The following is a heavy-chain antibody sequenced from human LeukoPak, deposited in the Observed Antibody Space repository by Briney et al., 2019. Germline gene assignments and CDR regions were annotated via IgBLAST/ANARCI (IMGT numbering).Heavy chain of an antibody. V-gene: IGHV4-39*01. Sequence: SETLSLTCTVSGGSISSSSYYWGWIRQPPGKGLEWIGGIYYSESTYYNPSLKSRVTISVDTSKNQFSLKLSSVTAADTAVYYCARISVDTAMGFDYWGQGTLVTVSS. CDR2: IYYSEST. CDR3: ARISVDTAMGFDY. D-gene: IGHD5-18*01. CDR1: GGSISSSSYY. J-gene: IGHJ4*02.